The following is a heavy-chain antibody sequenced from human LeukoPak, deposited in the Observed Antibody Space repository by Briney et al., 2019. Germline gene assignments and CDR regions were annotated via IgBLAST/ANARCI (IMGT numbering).Heavy chain of an antibody. V-gene: IGHV1-46*01. CDR3: AREGCSSSSCYMGSGWFDP. D-gene: IGHD2-2*01. Sequence: ASAKVSCKASGYIFTDYYMHWVRQAPGQGLEWMGIINPSGGSTSYAQKFQGRVTMTRDTSTSTVYMELSSLRSEDTAVYYCAREGCSSSSCYMGSGWFDPWGQGTLVTVSS. J-gene: IGHJ5*02. CDR2: INPSGGST. CDR1: GYIFTDYY.